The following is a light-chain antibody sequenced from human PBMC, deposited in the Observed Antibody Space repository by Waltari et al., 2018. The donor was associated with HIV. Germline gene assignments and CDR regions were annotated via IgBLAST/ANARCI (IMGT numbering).Light chain of an antibody. CDR2: GGT. CDR3: CSCATPNTRV. J-gene: IGLJ3*02. Sequence: QSALTQPASVSGSPGQSISISCTGTSSDVGSCTFVSWYQQHPGKAPKLLIYGGTKRPSGVSNRFSASKSGNTASLTISGLQAEDEADYYCCSCATPNTRVFGGGTKLTVL. V-gene: IGLV2-23*01. CDR1: SSDVGSCTF.